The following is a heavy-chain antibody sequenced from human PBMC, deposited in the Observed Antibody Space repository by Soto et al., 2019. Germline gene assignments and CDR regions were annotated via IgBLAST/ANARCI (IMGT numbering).Heavy chain of an antibody. J-gene: IGHJ6*02. V-gene: IGHV1-46*01. Sequence: ASAKVSCKASGYTFTSYYMHWVRQAPGQGLEWMGIINPSGGSTSYAKKFQGRVTMTRDTSTSTVYMELSSLGSEDTAVYYCARAPHESGYAVGAPMDVWGQGTTVTVSS. CDR3: ARAPHESGYAVGAPMDV. D-gene: IGHD5-12*01. CDR2: INPSGGST. CDR1: GYTFTSYY.